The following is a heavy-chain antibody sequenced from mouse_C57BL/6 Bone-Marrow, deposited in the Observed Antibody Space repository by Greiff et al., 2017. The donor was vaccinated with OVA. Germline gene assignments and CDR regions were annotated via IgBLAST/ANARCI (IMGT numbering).Heavy chain of an antibody. V-gene: IGHV3-6*01. Sequence: EVHLVESGPGLVKPSQSLSLTCSVTGYSITSGYSWNWIRQFPGNKLEWMGYISYDGSNNYNPSLKNRISITRDTSKNQFFLKLNSVTTEDTATYYCARGGWLLRRFAYWGQGTLVTVSA. D-gene: IGHD2-3*01. CDR3: ARGGWLLRRFAY. CDR1: GYSITSGYS. CDR2: ISYDGSN. J-gene: IGHJ3*01.